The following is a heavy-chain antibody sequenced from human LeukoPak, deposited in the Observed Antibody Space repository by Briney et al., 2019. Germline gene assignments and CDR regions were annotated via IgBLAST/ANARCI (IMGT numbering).Heavy chain of an antibody. Sequence: SVKVSCKASGGTLSSYAISWVRQAPGQGLEWMGGIIPIFGTANYAQKFQGRVTITADESTSTAYMELSSLRSEDTAVYYCSLWFGEPYYFDYWGQGTLVTVSS. CDR2: IIPIFGTA. CDR1: GGTLSSYA. J-gene: IGHJ4*02. CDR3: SLWFGEPYYFDY. D-gene: IGHD3-10*01. V-gene: IGHV1-69*13.